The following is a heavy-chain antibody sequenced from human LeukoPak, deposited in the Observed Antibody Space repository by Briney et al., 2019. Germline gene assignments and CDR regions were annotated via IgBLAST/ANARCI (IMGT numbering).Heavy chain of an antibody. V-gene: IGHV1-18*03. Sequence: ASVKVSCKASGYTFTSYGISWVRQAPGQGLEWMGWISAYNGNTNYAQKLQGRVTMTTETSTSTSYMELRSLRSDDMAVYYCARATIFGVVIPTSNWGQGTLVTVSS. CDR1: GYTFTSYG. J-gene: IGHJ4*02. D-gene: IGHD3-3*01. CDR2: ISAYNGNT. CDR3: ARATIFGVVIPTSN.